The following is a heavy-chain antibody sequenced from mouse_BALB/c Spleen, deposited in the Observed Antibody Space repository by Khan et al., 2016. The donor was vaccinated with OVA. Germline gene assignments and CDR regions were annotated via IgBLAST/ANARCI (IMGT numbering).Heavy chain of an antibody. J-gene: IGHJ3*01. Sequence: EVQLQESGPSLVKPSQTLSLTCSVTGDPITSGYWSWIRKFPGNKLEYMGYMIYTGYTDYNPSLKSRLAITRHTSKNQYYLQLNSVTIEDTATCCCARSTYRYAFACWGQGTLVTISA. CDR3: ARSTYRYAFAC. V-gene: IGHV3-8*02. CDR2: MIYTGYT. CDR1: GDPITSGY. D-gene: IGHD2-14*01.